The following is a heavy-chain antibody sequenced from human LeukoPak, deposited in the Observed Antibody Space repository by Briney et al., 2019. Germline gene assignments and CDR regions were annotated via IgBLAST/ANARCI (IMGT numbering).Heavy chain of an antibody. Sequence: ASVKVSCKASGYTFTSYDINWERQATEQGLEWMGWMNPNSGNTGYAQKFQGRVTMTRNTSISTAYMELSSLRSEDTAVYYCATVAAAAGTNDYWGQGTLVTVSS. J-gene: IGHJ4*02. CDR3: ATVAAAAGTNDY. D-gene: IGHD6-13*01. CDR2: MNPNSGNT. CDR1: GYTFTSYD. V-gene: IGHV1-8*01.